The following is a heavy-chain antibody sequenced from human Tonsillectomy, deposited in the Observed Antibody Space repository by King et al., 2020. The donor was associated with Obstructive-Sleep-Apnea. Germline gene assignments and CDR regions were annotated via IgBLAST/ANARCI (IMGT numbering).Heavy chain of an antibody. CDR3: ARGDYVGWYFDL. Sequence: VQLVESGGGLVQPGGSLRLSCAASGFTFSSYWMHWVRQAPGKGLVWVSRINGDGSSTNYADSLKGRFTISSDNAKNTLYLQMNSLRADDTAVYYCARGDYVGWYFDLWGRGSLVTVSS. CDR1: GFTFSSYW. CDR2: INGDGSST. V-gene: IGHV3-74*01. D-gene: IGHD4-23*01. J-gene: IGHJ2*01.